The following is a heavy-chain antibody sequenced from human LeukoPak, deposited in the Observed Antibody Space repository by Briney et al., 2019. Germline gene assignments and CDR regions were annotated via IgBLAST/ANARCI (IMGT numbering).Heavy chain of an antibody. CDR1: GGTFSSYA. Sequence: GASVKVSCKASGGTFSSYAISWVRQAPGQGLEWMGGIIPIFGTANYAQKLQGRVTMTTDTSTSTAYMELRSLRSDDTAVYYCARDGPVIAAADNFDYWGQGTLVTVSS. J-gene: IGHJ4*02. CDR3: ARDGPVIAAADNFDY. D-gene: IGHD6-13*01. V-gene: IGHV1-69*05. CDR2: IIPIFGTA.